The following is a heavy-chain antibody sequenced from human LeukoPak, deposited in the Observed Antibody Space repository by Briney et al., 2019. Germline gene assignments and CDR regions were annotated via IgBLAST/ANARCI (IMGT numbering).Heavy chain of an antibody. CDR3: AAPTPVTMPLGY. CDR1: GFTFSSYW. D-gene: IGHD3-10*01. CDR2: IKQDGSEK. Sequence: GGSLRLSCAASGFTFSSYWMSWVRQAPGKGLQWVANIKQDGSEKYYVDSVKGPFTISRDNAKNSLYLQMNSLRAEDTAVYYCAAPTPVTMPLGYWSQGTLVTVSS. V-gene: IGHV3-7*01. J-gene: IGHJ4*02.